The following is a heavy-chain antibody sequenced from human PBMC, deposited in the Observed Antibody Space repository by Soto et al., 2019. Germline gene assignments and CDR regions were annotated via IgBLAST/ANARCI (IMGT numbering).Heavy chain of an antibody. V-gene: IGHV5-10-1*01. Sequence: GESLKISCKGSGYSFTSYWISWVRQMPGKGLEWMGRIDPSDSYTNYSPSFQGQVTISADKSMSTPYLQWSSLKASDTAMYYCARPQYSNYGSLDPWGQGTLVTVSS. CDR2: IDPSDSYT. D-gene: IGHD4-4*01. CDR1: GYSFTSYW. J-gene: IGHJ5*02. CDR3: ARPQYSNYGSLDP.